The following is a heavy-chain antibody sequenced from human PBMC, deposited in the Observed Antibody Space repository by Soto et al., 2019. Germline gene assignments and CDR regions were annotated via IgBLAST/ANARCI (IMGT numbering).Heavy chain of an antibody. CDR1: GFTFSSYA. J-gene: IGHJ5*02. CDR3: AKSGAPESWTGYSNWFDP. CDR2: ISASGGST. Sequence: PGGSLRLSCAASGFTFSSYAMTWVRQAAGKGLEWVSTISASGGSTYYADSVKGRFTISRDNSKNTLYLQMNSLRAEDTAVYYCAKSGAPESWTGYSNWFDPWGQGTLVTVSS. V-gene: IGHV3-23*01. D-gene: IGHD3-3*01.